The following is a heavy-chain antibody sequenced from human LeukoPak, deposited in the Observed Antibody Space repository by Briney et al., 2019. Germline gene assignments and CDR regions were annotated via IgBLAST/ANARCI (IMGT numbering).Heavy chain of an antibody. J-gene: IGHJ4*02. CDR2: INHSGST. CDR1: GYSISSGYY. CDR3: XXXKHYYDSSGDLFYY. V-gene: IGHV4-38-2*02. Sequence: SETLSLTCTVSGYSISSGYYWSWIRQPPGKGLEWIGEINHSGSTNYNPSLKSRVTISVDTSKNQFSLKLSSVTAADTAVYYXXXXKHYYDSSGDLFYYWGQGTLVTVSS. D-gene: IGHD3-22*01.